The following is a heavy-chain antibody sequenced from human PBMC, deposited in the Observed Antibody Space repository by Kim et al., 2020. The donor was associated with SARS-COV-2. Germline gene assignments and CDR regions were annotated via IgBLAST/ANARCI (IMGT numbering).Heavy chain of an antibody. D-gene: IGHD1-7*01. CDR1: GGSFSGYY. V-gene: IGHV4-34*01. Sequence: SETLSLTCAVYGGSFSGYYWSWIRQPPGKGLEWIGEINHSGSTNYNPSLKSRVTISVDTSKNQFSLKLSSVTAADTAVYYCARGVKELGIWFDPWGQGTLVTVSS. CDR3: ARGVKELGIWFDP. J-gene: IGHJ5*02. CDR2: INHSGST.